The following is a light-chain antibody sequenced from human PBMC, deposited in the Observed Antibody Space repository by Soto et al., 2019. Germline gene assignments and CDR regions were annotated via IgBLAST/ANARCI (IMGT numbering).Light chain of an antibody. CDR3: QQYGSSPTT. CDR1: QSVSNNW. CDR2: GAS. Sequence: EIVLTQSPGTMSLSPGERATLSCRASQSVSNNWLAWYQQKPGQAPGLLIYGASSRATGIADRFSGSGSGTDFTLTISRLEPEDFALYYCQQYGSSPTTFGQGTKVEIK. J-gene: IGKJ1*01. V-gene: IGKV3-20*01.